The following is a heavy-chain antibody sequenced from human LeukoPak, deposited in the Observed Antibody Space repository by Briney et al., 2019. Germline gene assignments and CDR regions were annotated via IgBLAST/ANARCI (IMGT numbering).Heavy chain of an antibody. D-gene: IGHD5-24*01. J-gene: IGHJ4*02. Sequence: GGSLRLSFAPPGSTFGSYPRGWVRRPPGRGREWVSAISGSGGSTYSADSVKGRFTISRDNSKNTLYLQMNSLRAEDTAVYYCAKDGAGYRVGYFDYWGQGTLVTVSS. CDR2: ISGSGGST. CDR3: AKDGAGYRVGYFDY. V-gene: IGHV3-23*01. CDR1: GSTFGSYP.